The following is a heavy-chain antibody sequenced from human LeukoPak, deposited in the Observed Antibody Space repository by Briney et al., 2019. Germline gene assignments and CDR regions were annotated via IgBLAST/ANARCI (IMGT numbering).Heavy chain of an antibody. Sequence: PGGSLRLSCAASGFTFSSYAMSWIRQAPGKGLEWVSYISSSGSTIYYADSVKGRFTISRDNAKNSLYLQMNSLRAEDTAVYYCAGSPRGYSYENWFDPWGQGTLVTVSS. V-gene: IGHV3-11*01. J-gene: IGHJ5*02. CDR1: GFTFSSYA. D-gene: IGHD5-18*01. CDR3: AGSPRGYSYENWFDP. CDR2: ISSSGSTI.